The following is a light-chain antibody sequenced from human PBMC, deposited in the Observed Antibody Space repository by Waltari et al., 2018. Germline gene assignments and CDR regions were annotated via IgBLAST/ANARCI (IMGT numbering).Light chain of an antibody. J-gene: IGLJ2*01. CDR2: EVS. V-gene: IGLV2-8*01. Sequence: QAAPTQPPSVSASPGQSFTISCTGTSSDVGYFHAVSWYQQQQGKALKLMIYEVSKRPSGVSDRFSGSKSGNTASLTISGLQAEDEADYYCSSYAGSNGLFGGGTRLTVL. CDR1: SSDVGYFHA. CDR3: SSYAGSNGL.